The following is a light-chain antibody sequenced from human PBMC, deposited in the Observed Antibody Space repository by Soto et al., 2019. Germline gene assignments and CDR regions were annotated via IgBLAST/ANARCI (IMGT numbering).Light chain of an antibody. Sequence: DIQMTQSPSTLSASVGDRVTITCRASQSISSWLAWYQQKPGKAPKLLIYKASSLASGVPSRFRGSGSGTEFTLTISSLQPDDFATYYCQQYNSYSTFGQGTKLEIK. CDR3: QQYNSYST. V-gene: IGKV1-5*03. J-gene: IGKJ2*01. CDR1: QSISSW. CDR2: KAS.